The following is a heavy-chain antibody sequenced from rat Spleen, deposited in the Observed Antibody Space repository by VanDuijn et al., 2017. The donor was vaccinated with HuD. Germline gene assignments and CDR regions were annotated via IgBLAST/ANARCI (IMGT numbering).Heavy chain of an antibody. D-gene: IGHD1-11*01. CDR2: ISTGGGNT. J-gene: IGHJ1*01. CDR3: ARHWGGRAHWYFDF. CDR1: GFTFSNYY. Sequence: EVQLVESGGGLVQPGRSMKLSCAALGFTFSNYYMAWVRQAPTKGLEWVASISTGGGNTYYRDSVKGRFTISRDNAKSTLYLQMDSLRSEDTATYYCARHWGGRAHWYFDFWGPGTMVTVSS. V-gene: IGHV5-25*01.